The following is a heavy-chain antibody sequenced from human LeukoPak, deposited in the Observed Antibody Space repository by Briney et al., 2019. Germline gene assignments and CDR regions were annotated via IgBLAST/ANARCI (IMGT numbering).Heavy chain of an antibody. CDR1: GFTFSSYG. V-gene: IGHV3-23*01. Sequence: GGTLRLSCAASGFTFSSYGMSWVRQAPGKGLEWVSAISGSGGSTYYADSVKGRFTISRDNSKNTLYLQMNSLRAEDTAVYYCAKEEYYDILTGVDYWGQGTLVTVSS. D-gene: IGHD3-9*01. CDR3: AKEEYYDILTGVDY. CDR2: ISGSGGST. J-gene: IGHJ4*02.